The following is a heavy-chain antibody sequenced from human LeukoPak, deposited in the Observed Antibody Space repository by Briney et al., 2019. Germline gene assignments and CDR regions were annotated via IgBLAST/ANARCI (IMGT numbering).Heavy chain of an antibody. Sequence: GGSLRLSCAASGFTFSSYAMNWVRQAPGKGLEWVSAISASGGSTYYADSVKGRFTLSRDNFKNTLSLQMNSLRAEDTAVYYCTKNFRSGYGVYDLWGQGTLVTVSS. CDR3: TKNFRSGYGVYDL. V-gene: IGHV3-23*01. J-gene: IGHJ5*02. D-gene: IGHD3-3*01. CDR1: GFTFSSYA. CDR2: ISASGGST.